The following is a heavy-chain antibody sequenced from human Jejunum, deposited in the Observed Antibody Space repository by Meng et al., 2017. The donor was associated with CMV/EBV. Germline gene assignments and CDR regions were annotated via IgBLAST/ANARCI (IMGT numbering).Heavy chain of an antibody. CDR2: VNSGGSDI. Sequence: SGLTFRRHWMHWVRQGPGKGLVWVARVNSGGSDISYADSVKGRFIISRDNAKNTLYLQMNSLRAEDMAVYYCVRAGSGNAYGLFDSWGQGTLVTSPQ. V-gene: IGHV3-74*01. D-gene: IGHD1-26*01. CDR1: GLTFRRHW. J-gene: IGHJ4*02. CDR3: VRAGSGNAYGLFDS.